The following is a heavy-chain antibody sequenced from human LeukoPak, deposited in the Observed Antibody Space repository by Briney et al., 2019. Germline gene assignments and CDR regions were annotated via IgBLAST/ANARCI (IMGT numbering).Heavy chain of an antibody. D-gene: IGHD1-26*01. J-gene: IGHJ4*02. CDR1: GFTFSNAW. CDR3: TTVVGATFFTPRYYFDY. CDR2: IKSKTDGGTT. Sequence: PGGSLRLSCAASGFTFSNAWMSWVRQAPGKGLEWVGRIKSKTDGGTTAYAAPVEGRFTISRDDSKNTLYLQMNSLKTEDTAVYYCTTVVGATFFTPRYYFDYWGQGTLVTVSS. V-gene: IGHV3-15*01.